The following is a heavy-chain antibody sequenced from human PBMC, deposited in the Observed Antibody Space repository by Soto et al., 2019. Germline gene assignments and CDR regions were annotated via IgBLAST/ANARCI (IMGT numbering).Heavy chain of an antibody. Sequence: PGGSLRLSCAASGFTFSTYAMHWVRQAPGKGLEWVALISYDGSNEYYADSVKGRFSISRDSSRNTVSLQMSSLKTEDTAVYYCARSVVTAIPHYFQHWGQGTLVTVSS. J-gene: IGHJ1*01. V-gene: IGHV3-30-3*01. D-gene: IGHD2-21*02. CDR1: GFTFSTYA. CDR2: ISYDGSNE. CDR3: ARSVVTAIPHYFQH.